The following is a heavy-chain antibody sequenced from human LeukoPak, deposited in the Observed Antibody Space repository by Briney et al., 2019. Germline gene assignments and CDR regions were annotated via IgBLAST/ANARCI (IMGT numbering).Heavy chain of an antibody. V-gene: IGHV6-1*01. J-gene: IGHJ6*02. Sequence: QTLSLTSGISGDSVSSNGAAWNWIRQSPSRGLEWLGRTYYRSKWNNDYAVSVKSRITINPDTSKNQFSLQLNSVTPEDTAVYYCAKGRASYYGMDVWGQGTTVTVSS. CDR3: AKGRASYYGMDV. CDR1: GDSVSSNGAA. CDR2: TYYRSKWNN.